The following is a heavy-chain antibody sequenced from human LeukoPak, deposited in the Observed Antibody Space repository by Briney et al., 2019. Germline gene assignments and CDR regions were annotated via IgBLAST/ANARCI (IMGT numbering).Heavy chain of an antibody. J-gene: IGHJ3*02. CDR1: GGSISSSSYY. V-gene: IGHV4-39*07. CDR2: IYYSGST. D-gene: IGHD3-10*01. Sequence: PSETLSLTCTVSGGSISSSSYYWGWIRQPPGKGLEWIGSIYYSGSTYYNPSLKSRVTISVDTSKNQFSLKLSSVTAADTAVYYCARVPAWFGALGAFDIWGQGTMVTVSS. CDR3: ARVPAWFGALGAFDI.